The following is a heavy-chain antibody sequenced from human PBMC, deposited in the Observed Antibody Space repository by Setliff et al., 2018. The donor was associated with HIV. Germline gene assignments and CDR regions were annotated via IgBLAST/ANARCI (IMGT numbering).Heavy chain of an antibody. V-gene: IGHV4-34*01. J-gene: IGHJ4*02. CDR1: GESFSGYY. CDR3: ARGNSGWSSFDY. CDR2: SNHSGRT. D-gene: IGHD6-19*01. Sequence: SETLSLTCAVYGESFSGYYWSWIRQPPGKGLEWIGESNHSGRTNYNPSLESRVTISVDTSKNQFSLNLTSVTAADTAVYYCARGNSGWSSFDYWGQGTLVTVSS.